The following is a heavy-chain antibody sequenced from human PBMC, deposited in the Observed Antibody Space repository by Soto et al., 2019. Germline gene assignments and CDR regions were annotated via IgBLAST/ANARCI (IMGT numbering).Heavy chain of an antibody. CDR3: ARHGLGWNYYYYMDV. CDR1: GGSSSSYY. CDR2: IYYSGST. J-gene: IGHJ6*03. V-gene: IGHV4-59*08. Sequence: TSETLSLTCTVSGGSSSSYYWILIRQPPGKGLEWIGYIYYSGSTNYNPSLKSRVTISVDTSKNQFSLKLSSVTAADTAVYYCARHGLGWNYYYYMDVWGKGTTVTVSS. D-gene: IGHD2-15*01.